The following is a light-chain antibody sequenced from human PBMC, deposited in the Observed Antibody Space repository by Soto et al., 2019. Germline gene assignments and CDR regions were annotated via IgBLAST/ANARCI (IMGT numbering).Light chain of an antibody. CDR1: QSVSCSY. J-gene: IGKJ5*01. CDR3: QQYGSSSSIT. Sequence: EIVLTQSPGTLSLSPGERATLSCRASQSVSCSYLAWYQQKPGQAPRLLIYGASSRATGIPDRFSGSGSGTDFTLTISRLEPEDFAVYYCQQYGSSSSITFGQGTRLEIK. CDR2: GAS. V-gene: IGKV3-20*01.